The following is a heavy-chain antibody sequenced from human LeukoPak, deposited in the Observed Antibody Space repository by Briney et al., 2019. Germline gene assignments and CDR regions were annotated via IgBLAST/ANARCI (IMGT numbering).Heavy chain of an antibody. CDR3: ARAVVVVAANQNWFDP. D-gene: IGHD2-15*01. J-gene: IGHJ5*02. V-gene: IGHV4-59*01. CDR2: IYYSGST. CDR1: GGSTSSYY. Sequence: PSETLSLTCTVSGGSTSSYYWSWIRQPPGKGLEWIGYIYYSGSTNYNPSLKSRVTISVDTSKNQFSLKLSSVTAADTAVYYCARAVVVVAANQNWFDPWGQGTLVTVSS.